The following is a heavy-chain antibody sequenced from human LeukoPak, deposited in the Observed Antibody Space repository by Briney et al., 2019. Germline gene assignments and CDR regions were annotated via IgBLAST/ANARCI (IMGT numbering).Heavy chain of an antibody. Sequence: SGTLSLTCTVSGGSISSHYWSWIRQPPGKGLEWIGYIYYSGSTNYNPSLKSRVTISVDTSKNQFSLKLSSVTAADTAVYYCARGGQWLTLDYWGQGTLVTVSS. V-gene: IGHV4-59*11. D-gene: IGHD6-19*01. CDR2: IYYSGST. CDR3: ARGGQWLTLDY. CDR1: GGSISSHY. J-gene: IGHJ4*02.